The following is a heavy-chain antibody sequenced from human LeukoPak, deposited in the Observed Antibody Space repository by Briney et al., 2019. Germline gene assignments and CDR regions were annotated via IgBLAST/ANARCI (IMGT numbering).Heavy chain of an antibody. CDR2: IYYSGST. J-gene: IGHJ6*03. D-gene: IGHD3-16*01. V-gene: IGHV4-59*12. CDR1: GGSISSYY. Sequence: SETLSLTCTVSGGSISSYYWSWIRQPPGKGLEWIGYIYYSGSTNYNPSLKSRVTISVDTSKNQFSLKLSSVTAADTAVYYCARLMTPRYYYYYMDVWGKGTTVTVSS. CDR3: ARLMTPRYYYYYMDV.